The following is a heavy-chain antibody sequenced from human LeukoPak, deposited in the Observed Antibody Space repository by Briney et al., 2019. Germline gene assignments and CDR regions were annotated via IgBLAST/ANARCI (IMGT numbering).Heavy chain of an antibody. Sequence: GGSLRLSCAASGFTFSSYSMNWVRHAPGKGLEWVSSISSSSYIYYADSVKGRFTISRDNAKNSLYLQMNSLRAEDTAVYYCARDLTVGATVRYFDYWGQGTLVTVSS. J-gene: IGHJ4*02. CDR1: GFTFSSYS. CDR2: ISSSSYI. V-gene: IGHV3-21*01. CDR3: ARDLTVGATVRYFDY. D-gene: IGHD1-26*01.